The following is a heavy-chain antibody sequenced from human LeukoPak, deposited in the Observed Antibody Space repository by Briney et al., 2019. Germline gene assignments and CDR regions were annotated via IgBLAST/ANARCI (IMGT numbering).Heavy chain of an antibody. V-gene: IGHV4-31*03. J-gene: IGHJ3*02. Sequence: SQTLSLTCTVSGFSISSGGYYWRWLRQHPGKGLEWIGYIDYSGYTYYNPSLKRRVTISVDTSKNQFSLKLSSVTAADTAVYYCARDSADCSGGSCYNIRGAFDIWGQGTMVTVSS. CDR3: ARDSADCSGGSCYNIRGAFDI. CDR2: IDYSGYT. D-gene: IGHD2-15*01. CDR1: GFSISSGGYY.